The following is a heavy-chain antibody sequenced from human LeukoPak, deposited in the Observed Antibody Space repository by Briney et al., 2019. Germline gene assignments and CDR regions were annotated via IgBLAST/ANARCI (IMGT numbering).Heavy chain of an antibody. Sequence: GGSLRLSCAASGFTFSSYWMSWVRQAPGKGLEWVANIKQDGSEKYYVDSVKGGFTISRDNAQKSLSLQMKSLRAEDTAVYYCAGGSGDLDNGGQGTLVTVSS. CDR1: GFTFSSYW. V-gene: IGHV3-7*01. CDR3: AGGSGDLDN. CDR2: IKQDGSEK. J-gene: IGHJ4*02. D-gene: IGHD4-17*01.